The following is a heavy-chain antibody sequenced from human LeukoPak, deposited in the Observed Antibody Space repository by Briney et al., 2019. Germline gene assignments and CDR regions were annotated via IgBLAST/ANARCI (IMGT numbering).Heavy chain of an antibody. D-gene: IGHD5-12*01. J-gene: IGHJ5*02. V-gene: IGHV4-34*01. CDR1: GGSFSGYY. CDR2: INHSGST. CDR3: ARGQLKWLKNWFDP. Sequence: PAETLSLTCAVYGGSFSGYYWSWIRQPPGKGLEWIGEINHSGSTNYNPSLKSRVTISVDTSKNQFSLKQSSVTAAATAVYYCARGQLKWLKNWFDPWGQRTPVTASS.